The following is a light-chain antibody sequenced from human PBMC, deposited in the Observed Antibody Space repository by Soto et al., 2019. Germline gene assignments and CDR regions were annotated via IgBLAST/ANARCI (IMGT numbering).Light chain of an antibody. CDR2: RTN. CDR1: SGSVSTSYY. J-gene: IGLJ2*01. CDR3: CSYAGSYTVL. Sequence: QTVVTQEPSFSVSPGGTVTLTCGLSSGSVSTSYYPSWYQQTPGQSPRTLIYRTNTRSSGVPDRFSGSILGNKAALTITGAQADDESDYFCCSYAGSYTVLFGGGTKVTVL. V-gene: IGLV8-61*01.